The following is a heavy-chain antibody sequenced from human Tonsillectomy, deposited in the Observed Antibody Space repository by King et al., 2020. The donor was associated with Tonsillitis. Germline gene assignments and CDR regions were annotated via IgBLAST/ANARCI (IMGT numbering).Heavy chain of an antibody. J-gene: IGHJ4*02. V-gene: IGHV4-39*01. CDR2: FFYSGNT. D-gene: IGHD4-17*01. Sequence: QLQESGPGLVKPSETLSLTCAGSGGSISSSPYYWGWIRQPPGKWLGWVGRFFYSGNTYYNPALKGRGTISVDTSKTQFSLSPTSVTAADTAVYYCARDYGLNWGQGTLVTVSS. CDR3: ARDYGLN. CDR1: GGSISSSPYY.